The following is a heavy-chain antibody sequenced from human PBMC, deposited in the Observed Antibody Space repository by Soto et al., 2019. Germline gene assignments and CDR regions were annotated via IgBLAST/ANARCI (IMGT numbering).Heavy chain of an antibody. CDR3: ARGWTGYSSGWFWFDP. CDR2: IYTSGST. Sequence: SETLSLTCTVSGGSISSYYWSWIRQPAGKGLEWIGRIYTSGSTNYNPSLKSRVTMSVDTSKNQFSLKLSSVTAADTAVYYCARGWTGYSSGWFWFDPWGQGTLVTVSS. V-gene: IGHV4-4*07. CDR1: GGSISSYY. J-gene: IGHJ5*02. D-gene: IGHD6-19*01.